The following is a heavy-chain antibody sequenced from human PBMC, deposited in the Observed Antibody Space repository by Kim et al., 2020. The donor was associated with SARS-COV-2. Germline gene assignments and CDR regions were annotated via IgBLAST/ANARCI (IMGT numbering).Heavy chain of an antibody. V-gene: IGHV4-39*01. CDR3: ARTIPSSGYGPLEYFQ. D-gene: IGHD3-22*01. Sequence: SETLSLTCTVSGGSISSSSYYWGWIRQPPGKGLEWIGSIYYSGSTYYNPSLKSRVTISVDTSKNQFSLKLSSVTAADTAVYYCARTIPSSGYGPLEYFQ. CDR2: IYYSGST. J-gene: IGHJ1*01. CDR1: GGSISSSSYY.